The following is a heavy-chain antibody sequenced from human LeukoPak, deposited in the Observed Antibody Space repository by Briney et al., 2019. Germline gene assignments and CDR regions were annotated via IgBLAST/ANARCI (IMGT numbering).Heavy chain of an antibody. J-gene: IGHJ6*02. Sequence: GGSLRLSCAASGFTFSSYEMNWVRQAPGKGLGWVLYISSSGSTIYYAESVKGRFTISRDNAKNSLYLQMNSLRAEDTAVYYCARSGGMDVWGQGTTVTVSS. CDR3: ARSGGMDV. CDR2: ISSSGSTI. CDR1: GFTFSSYE. V-gene: IGHV3-48*03.